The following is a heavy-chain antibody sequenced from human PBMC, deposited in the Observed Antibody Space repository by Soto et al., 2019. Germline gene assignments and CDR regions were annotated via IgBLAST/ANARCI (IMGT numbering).Heavy chain of an antibody. CDR2: ISKSSTTI. CDR3: AKDGGSFYYDGMDV. CDR1: GFTFSSYN. V-gene: IGHV3-48*02. D-gene: IGHD2-15*01. Sequence: EVQLVESGGGLVQPGGSLRLSCAASGFTFSSYNMNWVRQAPGKGLEWIADISKSSTTINYADSVKGRFTISRDNAKNSLYLQMKSLRDEDTAVYYCAKDGGSFYYDGMDVWGQGTTVTVSS. J-gene: IGHJ6*02.